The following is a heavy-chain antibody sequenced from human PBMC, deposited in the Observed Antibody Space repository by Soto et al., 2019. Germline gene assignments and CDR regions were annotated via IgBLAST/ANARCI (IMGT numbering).Heavy chain of an antibody. CDR2: IKQDGSEK. Sequence: PGGSLRLSCAASGFTFSSYWMSWVRQAPGKGLEWVANIKQDGSEKYYVDSVKGRFTISRDNAKNSLYLQMNSLRAEDTAVYYCARAPGYSRSWTQYFQHWGQGTLVTVSS. CDR3: ARAPGYSRSWTQYFQH. D-gene: IGHD6-13*01. V-gene: IGHV3-7*01. J-gene: IGHJ1*01. CDR1: GFTFSSYW.